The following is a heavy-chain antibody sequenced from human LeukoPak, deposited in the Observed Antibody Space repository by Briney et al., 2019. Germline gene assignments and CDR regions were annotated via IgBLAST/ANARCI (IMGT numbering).Heavy chain of an antibody. CDR3: AREMERYFDY. J-gene: IGHJ4*03. CDR1: GFTFSSYA. Sequence: PGRAPRLFCAASGFTFSSYAMQWVRQAPGKGLEWGAVISYDGRNKYYADSVKGRFTISRDNSKNTLYLQMNGLRAEDTAVYYCAREMERYFDYWGQGTLVTVSS. CDR2: ISYDGRNK. D-gene: IGHD1-26*01. V-gene: IGHV3-30*04.